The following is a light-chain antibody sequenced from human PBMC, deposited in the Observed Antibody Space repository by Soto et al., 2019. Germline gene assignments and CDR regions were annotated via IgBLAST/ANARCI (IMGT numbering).Light chain of an antibody. CDR3: SSFTSRFTFV. CDR2: EVT. CDR1: RSDVGAYNY. V-gene: IGLV2-14*01. Sequence: QSALTQPASVSGSPGQSIAISCTGTRSDVGAYNYVSWYQQHPGKAPKLMISEVTNRPSGVSDRFSGSKSGNTASLTISGLQAEDEGDYYCSSFTSRFTFVFGTGTKLTVL. J-gene: IGLJ1*01.